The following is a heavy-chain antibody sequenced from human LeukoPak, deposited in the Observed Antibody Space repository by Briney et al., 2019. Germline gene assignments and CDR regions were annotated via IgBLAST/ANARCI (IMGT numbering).Heavy chain of an antibody. D-gene: IGHD2-15*01. CDR3: ARGPYCSGGSCYHFDY. V-gene: IGHV1-3*01. CDR2: INASNGNT. CDR1: GYTFTSYA. Sequence: GASVKVSCKASGYTFTSYAMHWVRQAPGQRLEWMGWINASNGNTKYSQKFQGRVTITRDTSASTAYMELSSLRSEDTAVYYCARGPYCSGGSCYHFDYWGQGTLVTVSS. J-gene: IGHJ4*02.